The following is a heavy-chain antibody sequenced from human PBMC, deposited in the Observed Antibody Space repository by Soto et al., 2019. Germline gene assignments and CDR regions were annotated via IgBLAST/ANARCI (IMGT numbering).Heavy chain of an antibody. J-gene: IGHJ6*03. D-gene: IGHD2-15*01. CDR2: IYNSGST. CDR1: GVSISSSY. V-gene: IGHV4-59*01. CDR3: ARDPAFWSGRSCYSPPDYYDYMDG. Sequence: QVQLQESGPGLVTPSETLSLTCTVSGVSISSSYWSWIRQPPGKGLEWIGYIYNSGSTNYNPSLRSRLTISVDTSKNTISLALSSVTATDTAVYYWARDPAFWSGRSCYSPPDYYDYMDGWGTGTTVTVS.